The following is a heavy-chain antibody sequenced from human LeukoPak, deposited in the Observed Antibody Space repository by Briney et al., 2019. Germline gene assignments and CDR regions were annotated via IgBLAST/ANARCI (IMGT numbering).Heavy chain of an antibody. CDR2: IYYSGST. D-gene: IGHD5-24*01. J-gene: IGHJ3*02. CDR1: GGSISSYY. CDR3: ARGLLDGYTHPAAFDI. Sequence: SEALSLTCTVSGGSISSYYWSWIRQPPGKGLEWIGYIYYSGSTNYNPSLKSRVTISVDTSKNQFSLKLSSVTAADTAVYYCARGLLDGYTHPAAFDIWGQGTVVTVSS. V-gene: IGHV4-59*01.